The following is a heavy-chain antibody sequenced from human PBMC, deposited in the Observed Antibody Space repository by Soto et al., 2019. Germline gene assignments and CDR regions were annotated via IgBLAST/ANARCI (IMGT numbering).Heavy chain of an antibody. V-gene: IGHV5-51*01. CDR3: ARHATYGSGSYYNRFDP. Sequence: GESLKSSCKGSGYSFTSYWIGWVRQMPGKGLEWMGIIYPGDSDTRYSPSFQGQVTISADKPISTAYLQWSSLKASDTAMYYCARHATYGSGSYYNRFDPWGQGTLVTVSS. J-gene: IGHJ5*02. D-gene: IGHD3-10*01. CDR2: IYPGDSDT. CDR1: GYSFTSYW.